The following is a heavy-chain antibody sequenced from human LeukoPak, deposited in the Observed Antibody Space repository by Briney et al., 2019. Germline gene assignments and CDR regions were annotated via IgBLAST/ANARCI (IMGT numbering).Heavy chain of an antibody. CDR3: AKPRAGRDYYGSGSYYKPDLSFDY. Sequence: PGGSLRLSCAASGLTFSSYAMSWVRQAPGKGLEWVSAISGSGGSTYYADSVKGRFTISRDNSKNTLYLQMNSLRAEDTAVYYCAKPRAGRDYYGSGSYYKPDLSFDYWGQGTLVTVSS. CDR2: ISGSGGST. CDR1: GLTFSSYA. J-gene: IGHJ4*02. V-gene: IGHV3-23*01. D-gene: IGHD3-10*01.